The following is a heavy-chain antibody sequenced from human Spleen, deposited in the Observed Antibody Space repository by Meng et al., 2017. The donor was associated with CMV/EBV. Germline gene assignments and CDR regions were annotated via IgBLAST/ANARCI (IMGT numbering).Heavy chain of an antibody. CDR1: GYNFTSYD. D-gene: IGHD6-19*01. CDR2: MNPNSGNT. Sequence: KVYCKASGYNFTSYDIHWVRQATGQGLEWMGWMNPNSGNTGYAQKFQGRVTMTRNTSISTAYMELSSLRSEDTAVYYCAMIAVAGYYWGQGTLVTVSS. CDR3: AMIAVAGYY. V-gene: IGHV1-8*01. J-gene: IGHJ4*02.